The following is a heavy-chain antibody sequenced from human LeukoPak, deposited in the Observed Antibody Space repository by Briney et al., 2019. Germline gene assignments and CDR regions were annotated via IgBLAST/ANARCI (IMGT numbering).Heavy chain of an antibody. CDR1: GITLNNYG. Sequence: GGSLRLSCAVSGITLNNYGMSWVRQAPGKGLEWVAGISDSGGGTSYADSVKGRFTISRDNAKNTLFLQMNSLRVEDTAVYFCAKRGVVIRVFLVGFHKEAYYFESWGQGAQVTVSS. J-gene: IGHJ4*02. D-gene: IGHD3-3*01. CDR3: AKRGVVIRVFLVGFHKEAYYFES. CDR2: ISDSGGGT. V-gene: IGHV3-23*01.